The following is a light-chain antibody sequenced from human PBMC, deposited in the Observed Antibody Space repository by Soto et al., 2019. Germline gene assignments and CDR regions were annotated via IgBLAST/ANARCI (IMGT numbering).Light chain of an antibody. J-gene: IGLJ2*01. V-gene: IGLV1-47*01. CDR3: AAWDDSLSGPMV. CDR2: RNN. CDR1: SSNIGSNY. Sequence: QPVLTQPPSASGTPGQRVTISCSGSSSNIGSNYVYWYQQLPGTAPKLLIYRNNQRPSGVPDRFSGSKSGTSASLAISGLQSEDEADYYCAAWDDSLSGPMVFGGGTKVTVL.